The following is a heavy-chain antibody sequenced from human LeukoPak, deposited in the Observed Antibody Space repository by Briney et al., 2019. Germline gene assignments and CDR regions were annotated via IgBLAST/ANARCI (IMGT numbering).Heavy chain of an antibody. D-gene: IGHD6-19*01. V-gene: IGHV3-21*01. Sequence: PGGSLILSCAASGFTFSSYSMNWVRQAPGKGLEWVSSISSSSSYIYYADSVKGRFTISRDNAKNSLYLQMNSLRAEDTAVYYCARGTSSGWSYFDYWGQGTLVTVSS. J-gene: IGHJ4*02. CDR2: ISSSSSYI. CDR3: ARGTSSGWSYFDY. CDR1: GFTFSSYS.